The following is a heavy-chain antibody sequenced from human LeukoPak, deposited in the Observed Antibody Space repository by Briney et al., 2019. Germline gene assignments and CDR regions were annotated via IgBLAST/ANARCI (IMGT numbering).Heavy chain of an antibody. CDR3: ARGHCSGGSCLYDY. J-gene: IGHJ4*02. V-gene: IGHV4-61*02. CDR2: IYTSGST. D-gene: IGHD2-15*01. Sequence: SEALSLTCTVSGGSISSGSYYWSWIRQPAGKGLEWIGRIYTSGSTNYNPSLKSRVTISVDTSKNQFSLKLSSVTAADTAVYYCARGHCSGGSCLYDYRGQGTLVTVSS. CDR1: GGSISSGSYY.